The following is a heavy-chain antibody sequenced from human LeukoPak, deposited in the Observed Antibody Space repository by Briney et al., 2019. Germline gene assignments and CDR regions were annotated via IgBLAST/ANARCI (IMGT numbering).Heavy chain of an antibody. J-gene: IGHJ4*02. CDR3: ARDMSSGRTPGLDY. V-gene: IGHV3-7*01. D-gene: IGHD1-26*01. CDR2: IKQDGSEK. CDR1: GFTFSTYW. Sequence: GGSLRLSCAVSGFTFSTYWMSWVRQAPGKGLEWVANIKQDGSEKYYVTSVKGRFTISRDNAKNSLYLQMNSLRAEDTAVYYCARDMSSGRTPGLDYWGQGTLVTVSS.